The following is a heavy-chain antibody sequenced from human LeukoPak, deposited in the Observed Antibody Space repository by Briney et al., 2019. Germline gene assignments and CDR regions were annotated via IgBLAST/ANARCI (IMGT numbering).Heavy chain of an antibody. CDR1: GFTFSSYA. V-gene: IGHV3-23*01. J-gene: IGHJ4*02. D-gene: IGHD3-10*01. Sequence: PGGSLRLSCAASGFTFSSYAMSWVRQAPGKGLEWVSATSGSGGSTYYADSVKGRFTISRDNSKNTLYLQMNSLRAEDTAVYYCAKDPGRGGSGSMDEYYFDYWGQGTLVTVSS. CDR3: AKDPGRGGSGSMDEYYFDY. CDR2: TSGSGGST.